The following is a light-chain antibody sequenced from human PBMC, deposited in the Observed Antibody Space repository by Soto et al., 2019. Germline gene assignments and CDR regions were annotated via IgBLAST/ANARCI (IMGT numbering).Light chain of an antibody. CDR1: NSDIGTYIY. Sequence: QSALTQPASVSGSPGQSITISCTGTNSDIGTYIYVSWYQQHPGKAPKLLIYDVSNGPSGVSNRFSGSKSGNTASLTISGLQAEDEADYSCSSYTASRTKFGGGTKLTVL. J-gene: IGLJ2*01. CDR3: SSYTASRTK. CDR2: DVS. V-gene: IGLV2-14*01.